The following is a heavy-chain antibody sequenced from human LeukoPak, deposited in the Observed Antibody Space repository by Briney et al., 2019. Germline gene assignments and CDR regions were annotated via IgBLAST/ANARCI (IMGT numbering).Heavy chain of an antibody. D-gene: IGHD6-13*01. CDR1: GGSISSSSYY. V-gene: IGHV4-39*01. CDR3: ARHHYSSWFYYYGMDV. CDR2: IYYSGST. Sequence: SETLSLTCTVSGGSISSSSYYWGWIRQPPGKGLEWIGSIYYSGSTYYNPSLKSRVTISVDTSKNQFSLKLSSVTAADTAVYYCARHHYSSWFYYYGMDVWGQGTTVTVSS. J-gene: IGHJ6*02.